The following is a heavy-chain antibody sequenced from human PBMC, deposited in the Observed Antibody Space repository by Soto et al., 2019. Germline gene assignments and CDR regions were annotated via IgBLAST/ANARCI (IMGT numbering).Heavy chain of an antibody. J-gene: IGHJ4*02. CDR1: RFTFSSYA. Sequence: QVQLVESGGGVVQPGRSLRLSCAASRFTFSSYAMHWVRQAPGKGLAWVAVIWYDGSDKYYADSVKGRFTISRDNSKTTLYLQMNSLRAEDTAVYYCARDLWGSGWYAALDYWGQGTLVTVSS. CDR3: ARDLWGSGWYAALDY. V-gene: IGHV3-33*01. CDR2: IWYDGSDK. D-gene: IGHD6-19*01.